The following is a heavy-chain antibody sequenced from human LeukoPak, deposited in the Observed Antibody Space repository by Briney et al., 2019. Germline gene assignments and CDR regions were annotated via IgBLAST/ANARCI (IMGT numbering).Heavy chain of an antibody. Sequence: SETLSLTCAVYGGSFSGYYWSWIRQPPGKGLEWIGYISYSGSTNYNPSLKGRVTISVDTSKNQFSLKLSSVTAADTAVYYCARGYDFWSGYYRSADDAFDIWGQGTMVTVSS. V-gene: IGHV4-59*08. CDR3: ARGYDFWSGYYRSADDAFDI. CDR1: GGSFSGYY. J-gene: IGHJ3*02. D-gene: IGHD3-3*01. CDR2: ISYSGST.